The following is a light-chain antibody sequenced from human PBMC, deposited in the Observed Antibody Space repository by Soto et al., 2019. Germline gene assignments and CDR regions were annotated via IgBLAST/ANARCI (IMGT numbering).Light chain of an antibody. CDR3: ISYTGSSTSYV. CDR1: SSDVGSYNH. V-gene: IGLV2-14*01. Sequence: QSVLTQPASVSGSPGQSITISCSGTSSDVGSYNHVAWYQQFPGKTPKLIIYEVTYRPSGVSHRFSASKSGNTASLTISGLQAEDEADYYCISYTGSSTSYVFGTGTSSPS. J-gene: IGLJ1*01. CDR2: EVT.